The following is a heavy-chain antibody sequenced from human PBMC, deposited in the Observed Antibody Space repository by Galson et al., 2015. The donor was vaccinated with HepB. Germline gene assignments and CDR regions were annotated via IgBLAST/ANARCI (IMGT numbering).Heavy chain of an antibody. D-gene: IGHD3-22*01. J-gene: IGHJ6*02. CDR1: GFTFSSYA. Sequence: SLRLSCAASGFTFSSYAMSWVRQAPGKGLEWVSAISGSGGSTYYADSVKGRFTISRDNSKNTLYLQMNSLRAEDTAVYYCAKDYYYDSSGERGYYGMDVWGQGTTVTVSS. V-gene: IGHV3-23*01. CDR3: AKDYYYDSSGERGYYGMDV. CDR2: ISGSGGST.